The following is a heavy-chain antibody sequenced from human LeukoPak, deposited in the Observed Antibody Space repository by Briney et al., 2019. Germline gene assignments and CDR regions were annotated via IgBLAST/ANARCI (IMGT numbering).Heavy chain of an antibody. CDR3: ARWGPVIAADY. Sequence: GGSLRLSCAASGFTFSSYWMHWVRQAPGKGLVWVSRINSDGCSTSYADSVKGRFTISRDNAKNTLYLQMNSLRAEATAVYYCARWGPVIAADYWGQGPLVTVSS. V-gene: IGHV3-74*01. J-gene: IGHJ4*02. CDR1: GFTFSSYW. CDR2: INSDGCST. D-gene: IGHD3-10*01.